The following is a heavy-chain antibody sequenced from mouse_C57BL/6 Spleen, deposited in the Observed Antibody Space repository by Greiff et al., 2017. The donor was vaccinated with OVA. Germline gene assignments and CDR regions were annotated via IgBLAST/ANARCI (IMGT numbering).Heavy chain of an antibody. J-gene: IGHJ2*01. CDR2: INPNNGGT. Sequence: VQLQQSGPELVKPGASVKISCKASGYTFTDYYMNWVKQSHGKSLEWIGDINPNNGGTSYNQKFKGKATLTVDKSSSTAYMELRSLTSEDSAVYYCARGEERNYFDYWGQGTTLTVSS. CDR3: ARGEERNYFDY. CDR1: GYTFTDYY. V-gene: IGHV1-26*01.